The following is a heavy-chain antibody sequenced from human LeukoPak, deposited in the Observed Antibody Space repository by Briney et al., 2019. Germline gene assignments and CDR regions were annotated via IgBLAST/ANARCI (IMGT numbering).Heavy chain of an antibody. D-gene: IGHD2-2*01. CDR1: GYTFIGYY. Sequence: ASVKVSCKASGYTFIGYYIHWVRQAPGQGLEWMGWFNPNSGGTYSAQKFQGRVTMTRDTSISTAYMELSWLRSDDTAVYYCARDGGVPVANDYWGQGSLVTVSS. V-gene: IGHV1-2*02. CDR2: FNPNSGGT. J-gene: IGHJ4*02. CDR3: ARDGGVPVANDY.